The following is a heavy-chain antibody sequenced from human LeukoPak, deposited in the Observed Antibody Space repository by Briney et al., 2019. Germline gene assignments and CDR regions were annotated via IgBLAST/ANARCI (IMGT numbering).Heavy chain of an antibody. D-gene: IGHD3-22*01. J-gene: IGHJ4*02. Sequence: SETLSLTCTVSGYAISSGYYWGWIRQPPGKGLEWIGSIHHSGSTYYNPSLKSRVTISVDTSKNQFSLKLSSVTAADTAVYYSAREHNYDSSGYYYAPLGYWGQGTLVTVSS. CDR2: IHHSGST. CDR1: GYAISSGYY. CDR3: AREHNYDSSGYYYAPLGY. V-gene: IGHV4-38-2*02.